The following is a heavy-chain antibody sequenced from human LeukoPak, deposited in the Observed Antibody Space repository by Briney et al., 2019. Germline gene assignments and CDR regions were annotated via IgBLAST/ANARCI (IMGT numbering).Heavy chain of an antibody. CDR1: GLSPTTSGVG. V-gene: IGHV2-5*02. D-gene: IGHD3-10*01. CDR2: IYWDADK. J-gene: IGHJ5*02. CDR3: AHIIRGVMNR. Sequence: SGPTQVNPTQTLTLTCTFSGLSPTTSGVGVGWIRQPPGEALEWLALIYWDADKRYSPSLKNRLTITKDTSKNQVVLTMTNMDPVATATYYCAHIIRGVMNRWGQGTLVTVSS.